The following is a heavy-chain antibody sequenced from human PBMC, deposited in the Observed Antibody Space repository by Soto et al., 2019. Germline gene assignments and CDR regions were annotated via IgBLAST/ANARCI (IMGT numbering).Heavy chain of an antibody. D-gene: IGHD3-10*01. CDR3: TVWGSGNDFGAA. Sequence: EVQLVESGGGLVQPGGSLRLSCAASGFTFSDHYMDWVRQAPGKGLEWVGRSKNKGDSYTTEYAASVKGRFTISRNGSENSLFQQFNSLKSEDTAVYYCTVWGSGNDFGAAWGQGILVTVSS. CDR2: SKNKGDSYTT. V-gene: IGHV3-72*01. CDR1: GFTFSDHY. J-gene: IGHJ4*02.